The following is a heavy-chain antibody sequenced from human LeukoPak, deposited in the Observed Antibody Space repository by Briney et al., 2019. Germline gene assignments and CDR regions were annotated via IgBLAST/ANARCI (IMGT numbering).Heavy chain of an antibody. V-gene: IGHV4-59*01. CDR1: GGSIRSYY. Sequence: SETLSLTCTVSGGSIRSYYWSWIRQPPGKGLEWIGYIYYSRSTNYNPSLKSRVTISVDTSKNQFSLKLSSVTAADTAVYYCARGVEYSSGLYDYWGQGTLVTVSS. J-gene: IGHJ4*02. CDR3: ARGVEYSSGLYDY. D-gene: IGHD6-19*01. CDR2: IYYSRST.